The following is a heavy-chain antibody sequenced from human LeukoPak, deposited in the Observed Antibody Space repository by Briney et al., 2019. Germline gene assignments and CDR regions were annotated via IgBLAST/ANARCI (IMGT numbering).Heavy chain of an antibody. CDR3: AKEMSSNWYSNFYGMDV. Sequence: PGGSLRLSCAASGFTFSSYAMSWVRQVPGKGLEWVSVISGSGDNTYYADSVKGRFTISRDNSKNTLYLQMNSLGAEDTAVYYCAKEMSSNWYSNFYGMDVWGQGTTVTVSS. CDR2: ISGSGDNT. CDR1: GFTFSSYA. J-gene: IGHJ6*02. V-gene: IGHV3-23*01. D-gene: IGHD6-13*01.